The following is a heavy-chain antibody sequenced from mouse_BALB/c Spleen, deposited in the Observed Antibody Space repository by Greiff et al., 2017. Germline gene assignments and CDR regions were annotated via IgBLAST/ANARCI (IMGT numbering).Heavy chain of an antibody. CDR1: GFTFSSYG. J-gene: IGHJ1*01. D-gene: IGHD1-1*01. V-gene: IGHV5-6-3*01. CDR2: INSNGGST. Sequence: EVKLMESGGGLVQPGGSLKLSCAASGFTFSSYGMSWVRQTPDKRLELVATINSNGGSTYYPDSVKGRFTISRDNAKNTLYLQMSSLKSEDTAMYYCARTYYYGSSYGGYWYFDVWGAGTTVTVSS. CDR3: ARTYYYGSSYGGYWYFDV.